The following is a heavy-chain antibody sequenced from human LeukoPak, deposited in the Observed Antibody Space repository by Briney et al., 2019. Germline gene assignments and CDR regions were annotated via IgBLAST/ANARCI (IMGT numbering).Heavy chain of an antibody. Sequence: ASVTVSCKASGYTFTMYYIHWVRQAPGQGLEWMGWINPNSGDTNYAQKFQGRVTMTRDTSISTAYMELSRLRSDDTAVYYCARDGSLTWVYYYYYYMDVWGKGTTVTVSS. CDR2: INPNSGDT. CDR1: GYTFTMYY. CDR3: ARDGSLTWVYYYYYYMDV. D-gene: IGHD3-10*01. J-gene: IGHJ6*03. V-gene: IGHV1-2*02.